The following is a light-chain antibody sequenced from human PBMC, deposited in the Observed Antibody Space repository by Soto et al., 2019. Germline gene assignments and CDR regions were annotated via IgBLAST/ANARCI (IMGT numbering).Light chain of an antibody. CDR3: GSYSSTDTPFV. J-gene: IGLJ1*01. V-gene: IGLV2-14*01. CDR2: EVT. Sequence: QSALAQPSSVSGSPGQSITISCTGTSTDVGGYNYVSWYQHHSGKAPKLLIYEVTNRPSGISDRFSGSKSVNTASLTISGLQAEDESDYYCGSYSSTDTPFVCGTGTKVTV. CDR1: STDVGGYNY.